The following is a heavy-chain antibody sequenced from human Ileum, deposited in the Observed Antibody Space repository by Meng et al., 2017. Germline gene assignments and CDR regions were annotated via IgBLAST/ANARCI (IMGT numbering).Heavy chain of an antibody. CDR2: INHNGNT. J-gene: IGHJ4*02. CDR1: GGSFSANY. V-gene: IGHV4-34*01. CDR3: ASARYDN. Sequence: QVQRQQWGAGRLKPSETLSLTCVVYGGSFSANYWTWIRQPPGKGLEWIGEINHNGNTNYKPSLKSRVTISVDTSKKQFSLRLTSVTAADTAVYYCASARYDNWGQGTLVTVSS.